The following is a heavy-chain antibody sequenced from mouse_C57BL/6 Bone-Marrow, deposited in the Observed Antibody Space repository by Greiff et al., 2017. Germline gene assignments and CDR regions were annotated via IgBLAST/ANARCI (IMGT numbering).Heavy chain of an antibody. J-gene: IGHJ2*01. V-gene: IGHV1-81*01. CDR1: GYTFTSYG. CDR3: ASPYYYGSSYNY. D-gene: IGHD1-1*01. CDR2: IYPRSGNT. Sequence: LEESGAELARPGASVKLSCKASGYTFTSYGISWVKQRTGQGLEWIGEIYPRSGNTYYNEKFKGKATLTADKSSSTAYMELRSLTSEDSAVYFCASPYYYGSSYNYWGQGTTLTVSS.